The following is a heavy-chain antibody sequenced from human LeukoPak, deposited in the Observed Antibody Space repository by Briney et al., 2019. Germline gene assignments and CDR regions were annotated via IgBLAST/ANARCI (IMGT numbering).Heavy chain of an antibody. Sequence: WASVKVPCKTSGYPFSDYYIHWIRQASGQGLESMGWINPKNGDTKYAQRSQGRLTISMDTSIDTVYMELSSLRYDDTAVYYCARLSALWGQGTLVTVSS. CDR3: ARLSAL. CDR2: INPKNGDT. J-gene: IGHJ4*02. CDR1: GYPFSDYY. V-gene: IGHV1-2*02.